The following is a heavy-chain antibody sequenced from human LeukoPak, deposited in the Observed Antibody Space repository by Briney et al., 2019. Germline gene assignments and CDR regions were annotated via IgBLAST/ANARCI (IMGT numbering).Heavy chain of an antibody. Sequence: PSETLSLTCAVYGGSFSGYYWSWIRQPPGKGLEWIGEINHSGSTNYNPSLKSRVTISVDTSKNQFSLKLSSVTAADTAVYYCARARGRLEMALYYWGQGTLVTVSS. CDR1: GGSFSGYY. D-gene: IGHD5-24*01. CDR2: INHSGST. V-gene: IGHV4-34*01. J-gene: IGHJ4*02. CDR3: ARARGRLEMALYY.